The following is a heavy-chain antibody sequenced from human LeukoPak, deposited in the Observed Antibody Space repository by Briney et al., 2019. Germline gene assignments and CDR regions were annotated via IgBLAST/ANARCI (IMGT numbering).Heavy chain of an antibody. D-gene: IGHD3-22*01. CDR2: ITGSGGNT. V-gene: IGHV3-23*01. Sequence: GGSLRLSCAASGFTFSNYAMSWVRQAPGKGLEWVSAITGSGGNTYYADSVKGRFTISRDNSKNTLYLQMNSLRAEDTALYYCAKSKYYYDSSGRGGDSGVAFDIWGQGTMVTVSS. J-gene: IGHJ3*02. CDR3: AKSKYYYDSSGRGGDSGVAFDI. CDR1: GFTFSNYA.